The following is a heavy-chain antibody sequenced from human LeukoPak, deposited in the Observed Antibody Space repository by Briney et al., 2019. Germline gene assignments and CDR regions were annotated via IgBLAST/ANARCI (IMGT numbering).Heavy chain of an antibody. V-gene: IGHV1-18*01. D-gene: IGHD2-2*01. Sequence: ASVKVSCKASGYTFTSYGISWVRQAPGQGLEWMGWISAYNGNTNYAQKLQGRVTMTTDTSTSTAYMELRSLRSDDTAVYYCARVFCSSTSCPKIDYWGQGTLVTVSS. J-gene: IGHJ4*02. CDR3: ARVFCSSTSCPKIDY. CDR2: ISAYNGNT. CDR1: GYTFTSYG.